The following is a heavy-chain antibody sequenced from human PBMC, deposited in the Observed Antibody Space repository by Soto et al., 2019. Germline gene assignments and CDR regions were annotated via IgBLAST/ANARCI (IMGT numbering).Heavy chain of an antibody. CDR3: ARDEYDSFDI. CDR1: GDSVSSNSAA. Sequence: SQTLSLTCAISGDSVSSNSAAWNLIRQSPSRGLEWLGRTYYRSKWYNDYAVSVKSRITINPDTSKNQFSLQLNSVTPEYSAVYYCARDEYDSFDIWGQGTMVTVSS. J-gene: IGHJ3*02. CDR2: TYYRSKWYN. D-gene: IGHD2-2*01. V-gene: IGHV6-1*01.